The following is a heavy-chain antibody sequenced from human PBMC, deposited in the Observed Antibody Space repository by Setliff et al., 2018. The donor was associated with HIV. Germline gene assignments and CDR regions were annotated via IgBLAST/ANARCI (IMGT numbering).Heavy chain of an antibody. CDR3: ARGPITMIVVYFDY. CDR2: INPNSGDT. J-gene: IGHJ4*02. D-gene: IGHD3-22*01. Sequence: ASVKVSCKASGYTFTGYYMHWERQAPGQGLEWMGWINPNSGDTNYAQKFQGRVTMTRDTSISTAYMELSRLRSDDTAVYYCARGPITMIVVYFDYWGQGTLVTVSS. V-gene: IGHV1-2*02. CDR1: GYTFTGYY.